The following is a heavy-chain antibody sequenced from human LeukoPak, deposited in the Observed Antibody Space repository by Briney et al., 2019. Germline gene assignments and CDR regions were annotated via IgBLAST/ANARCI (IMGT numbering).Heavy chain of an antibody. CDR3: AKGGIVVVPAASVFDP. CDR2: INPNSGDT. V-gene: IGHV1-2*02. CDR1: GYTLTGYY. Sequence: ASVKVSCKASGYTLTGYYLHWVRQAPRQGLEWMGWINPNSGDTNFAQKFQGRVTMTRDTSISTAYMELSRLRSDDTAVYYCAKGGIVVVPAASVFDPGGQGTLVTV. D-gene: IGHD2-2*01. J-gene: IGHJ5*02.